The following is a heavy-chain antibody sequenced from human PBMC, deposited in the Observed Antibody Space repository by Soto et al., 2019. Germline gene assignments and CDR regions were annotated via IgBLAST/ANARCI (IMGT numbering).Heavy chain of an antibody. J-gene: IGHJ4*02. Sequence: QVQLVESGGGVVEPGRSRRLSSAASGFTFSSCAMHWVRKAPGKGLERVALISYDGSNKYYADSVKGRFTISRDNSKNTLYLQMTSLRAEDTAVYYCARDKRDLRFLEWSYYFDYWGQGTLVTVSS. D-gene: IGHD3-3*01. CDR3: ARDKRDLRFLEWSYYFDY. CDR1: GFTFSSCA. V-gene: IGHV3-30-3*01. CDR2: ISYDGSNK.